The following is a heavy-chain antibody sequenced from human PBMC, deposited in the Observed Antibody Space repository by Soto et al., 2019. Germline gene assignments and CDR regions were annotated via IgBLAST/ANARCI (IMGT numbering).Heavy chain of an antibody. Sequence: QVQLVQSGAEVKKPGSSVKVSCKASGGTFSSYSFTWVRQAPGQGLEWMGRIMPFFGIASYAQKFQGRVTITADKSTSTAYMEIGSLRSEDTAVYYCARNADIGDIGLVPAAINAMDVWGRGTTVTVSS. CDR3: ARNADIGDIGLVPAAINAMDV. V-gene: IGHV1-69*02. CDR2: IMPFFGIA. D-gene: IGHD2-2*02. J-gene: IGHJ6*02. CDR1: GGTFSSYS.